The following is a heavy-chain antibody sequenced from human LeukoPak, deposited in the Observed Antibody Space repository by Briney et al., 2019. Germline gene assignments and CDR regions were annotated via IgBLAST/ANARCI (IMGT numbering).Heavy chain of an antibody. V-gene: IGHV3-48*01. CDR3: ARDRGYCSGGSCYSSAFDI. D-gene: IGHD2-15*01. CDR2: ISSSSSTI. Sequence: GGSLRLSCAASGFTFSSYSMNWVRQAPGKGLEWVSYISSSSSTIYYADSVKGRFTISRDNAKNSLYLQMNSLRAEDTAVYYCARDRGYCSGGSCYSSAFDIWGQGTMVTVSS. J-gene: IGHJ3*02. CDR1: GFTFSSYS.